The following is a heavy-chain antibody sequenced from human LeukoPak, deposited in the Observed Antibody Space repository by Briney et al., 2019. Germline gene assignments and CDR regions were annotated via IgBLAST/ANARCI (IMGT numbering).Heavy chain of an antibody. D-gene: IGHD6-6*01. CDR1: GYTFTSYY. J-gene: IGHJ4*02. CDR2: INPSGGST. CDR3: ARMWAARRIYYFDY. V-gene: IGHV1-46*01. Sequence: ASVKVSCKASGYTFTSYYIHWVRQAPGQGLGWMGIINPSGGSTTYAQKFQGRVTMTRDTSTSTVYMELSSLRSEDTAIYYCARMWAARRIYYFDYWGQGTLVTVSS.